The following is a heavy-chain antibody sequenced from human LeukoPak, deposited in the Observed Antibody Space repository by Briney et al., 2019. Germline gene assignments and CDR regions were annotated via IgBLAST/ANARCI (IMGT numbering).Heavy chain of an antibody. CDR3: TKNYDILTGQNLFHM. V-gene: IGHV3-30*02. D-gene: IGHD3-9*01. CDR1: GFTFSNYG. Sequence: PGGSLRLSCAASGFTFSNYGMHWVRQAPGKGLEWVALIRYDGSNKYYADSVKGRFTISRDNSKNTLYLQMNSLRVEDTAVYYCTKNYDILTGQNLFHMWGQGTMVSVSS. CDR2: IRYDGSNK. J-gene: IGHJ3*02.